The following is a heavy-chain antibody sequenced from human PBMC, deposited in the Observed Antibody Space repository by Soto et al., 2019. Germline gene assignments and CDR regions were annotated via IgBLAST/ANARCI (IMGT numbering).Heavy chain of an antibody. Sequence: QVQLQESGPGLVKPSETLSLTCTVSGGSISSHYWSWIRQPPGKGLEWIGYTYYSGSTNYNHSLKSRLTISVDTSKSQFSLKLNSVTAADTAVYYCARLEELRYYFDYWGQGTLVTVSS. J-gene: IGHJ4*02. CDR3: ARLEELRYYFDY. CDR2: TYYSGST. D-gene: IGHD1-1*01. V-gene: IGHV4-59*08. CDR1: GGSISSHY.